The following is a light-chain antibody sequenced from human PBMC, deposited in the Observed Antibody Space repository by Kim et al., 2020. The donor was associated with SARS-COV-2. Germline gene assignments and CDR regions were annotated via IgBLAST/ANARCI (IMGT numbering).Light chain of an antibody. Sequence: QSALTQPASVSGSPGQSITMSCTGTNSDIGLFNHVSWYQQHPGKAPKLIIYEVSNRPSGVSNRFSGSKSVKTASLTISGLQAEDEADYYCSSYTGSSTLVFGGGTQLTVL. CDR1: NSDIGLFNH. CDR3: SSYTGSSTLV. CDR2: EVS. V-gene: IGLV2-14*01. J-gene: IGLJ3*02.